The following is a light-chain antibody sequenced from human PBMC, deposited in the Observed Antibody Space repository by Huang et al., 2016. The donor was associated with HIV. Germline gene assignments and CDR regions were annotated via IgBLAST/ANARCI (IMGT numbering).Light chain of an antibody. CDR1: QGLLHSNGYNY. CDR2: LVS. V-gene: IGKV2-28*01. CDR3: MQALQTPAT. J-gene: IGKJ1*01. Sequence: DIVMTQSPLSLPVTPGEPASISCRSSQGLLHSNGYNYLDWYLQKPGQSPQLLIYLVSNRAPGVPDRFSGSGSGTDFTLKISRVEAEDGGVYYCMQALQTPATFGQGTKVEIK.